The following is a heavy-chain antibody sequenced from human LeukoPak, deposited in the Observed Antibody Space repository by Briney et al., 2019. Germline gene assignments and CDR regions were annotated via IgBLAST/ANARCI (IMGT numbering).Heavy chain of an antibody. J-gene: IGHJ3*02. D-gene: IGHD6-19*01. Sequence: SETLSLTCTVSGGSISSGSYYWSWVRQPAGKGLEWVGRIYTSGSTNYNPSLKSRVTISVDTSKNQFSLKLSSVTAADTAVYYCARAPIAVAGFDAFYIWGQGTMVTVSS. CDR1: GGSISSGSYY. CDR2: IYTSGST. CDR3: ARAPIAVAGFDAFYI. V-gene: IGHV4-61*02.